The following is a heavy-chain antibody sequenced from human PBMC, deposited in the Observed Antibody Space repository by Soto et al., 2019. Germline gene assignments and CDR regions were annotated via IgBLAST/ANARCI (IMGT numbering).Heavy chain of an antibody. Sequence: QVQLQESGPGLVKPSQTLSLTCTVSGGSISSGGYYWSGIRQHPGKGLEWIGYIYYSGSTYYNPSLKSRVTISVDTSKNPFSLKLSSVTAADTAVYYCARAYGSGYMDVWGQGTTVTVSS. V-gene: IGHV4-31*03. CDR1: GGSISSGGYY. J-gene: IGHJ6*02. CDR2: IYYSGST. CDR3: ARAYGSGYMDV. D-gene: IGHD3-10*01.